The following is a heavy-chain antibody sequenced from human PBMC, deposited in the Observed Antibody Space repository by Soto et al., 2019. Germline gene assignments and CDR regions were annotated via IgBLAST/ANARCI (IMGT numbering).Heavy chain of an antibody. Sequence: SLTCTVSGGSISSGEYYWSWIRQPPGKGLEWIGYIYHSGSTYYNPSLKSRVTISGDTSKNQFSLKLSSVTAADPSVYYCPRAADQAFFYDRRTYDAFDIWGQGTLVTVSS. D-gene: IGHD3-22*01. V-gene: IGHV4-30-4*01. CDR3: PRAADQAFFYDRRTYDAFDI. J-gene: IGHJ4*02. CDR2: IYHSGST. CDR1: GGSISSGEYY.